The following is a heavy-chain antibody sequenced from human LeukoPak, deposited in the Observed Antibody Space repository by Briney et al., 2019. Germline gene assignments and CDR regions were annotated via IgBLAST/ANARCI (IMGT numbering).Heavy chain of an antibody. CDR3: ASGGDGYNCNY. V-gene: IGHV1-69*13. CDR2: IIPIFGTA. CDR1: GYTFTSYG. J-gene: IGHJ4*02. D-gene: IGHD5-24*01. Sequence: ASVKVSCKASGYTFTSYGISWVRQAPGQGLEWMGGIIPIFGTANYAQKFQGRVTITADESTSTAYMELSRLRSEDTAVYYCASGGDGYNCNYWGQGTLVTVSS.